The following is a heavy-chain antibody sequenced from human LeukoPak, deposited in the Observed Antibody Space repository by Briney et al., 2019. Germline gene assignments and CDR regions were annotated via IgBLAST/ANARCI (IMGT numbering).Heavy chain of an antibody. V-gene: IGHV3-30-3*01. Sequence: GRSLRLSWAASGFTFSSYAMHWVRQAPGKGLEWVAVISYDGSNKYYADSVKGRFTISRDNSKNTLYLQMNSLRAEDTAVYYCARDLQDLWFGELLPSPSYYFDYWGQGTLVTVSS. CDR2: ISYDGSNK. J-gene: IGHJ4*02. CDR3: ARDLQDLWFGELLPSPSYYFDY. D-gene: IGHD3-10*01. CDR1: GFTFSSYA.